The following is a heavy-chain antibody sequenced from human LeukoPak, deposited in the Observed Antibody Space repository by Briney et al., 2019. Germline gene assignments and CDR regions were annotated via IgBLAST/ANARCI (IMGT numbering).Heavy chain of an antibody. Sequence: SETLSLTCSVSGGSISSSTYYWGWIRQPPGQGLDWIGNIYYSGSTYYNPPPKSRVTISVDTSKNQFSLKLTSVTAADTAVYYCARDYSDYAFDSWGQGTLVTVSS. CDR2: IYYSGST. CDR1: GGSISSSTYY. J-gene: IGHJ4*02. CDR3: ARDYSDYAFDS. D-gene: IGHD5-12*01. V-gene: IGHV4-39*02.